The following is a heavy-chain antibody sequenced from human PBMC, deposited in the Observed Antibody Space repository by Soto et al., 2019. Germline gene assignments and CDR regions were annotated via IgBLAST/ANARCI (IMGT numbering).Heavy chain of an antibody. CDR1: GYTFTSYG. Sequence: ASVKISCKASGYTFTSYGISWVRQAPGQGLEWMGWISAYNGNTNYAQKLQGRVTMTTDTSTSTAYMELRSLRSDDTAVYYCARDFSEKQWLVTYFQHWGQGNLVPV. V-gene: IGHV1-18*04. CDR3: ARDFSEKQWLVTYFQH. J-gene: IGHJ1*01. D-gene: IGHD6-19*01. CDR2: ISAYNGNT.